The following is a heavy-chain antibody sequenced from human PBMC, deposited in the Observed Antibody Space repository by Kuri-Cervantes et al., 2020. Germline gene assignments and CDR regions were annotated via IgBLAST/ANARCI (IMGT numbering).Heavy chain of an antibody. Sequence: SGPTLVKPTQTLTLTCTFSGFSLSTSGVGVGWIRQPPGKALEWLALIYWDDDKRYSPSLKSRLTITKDTSKNQVVLTMTNMDPVDTATYYCAPRLPESITIFGVVKTNYSPFDYWGQGTLVTVSS. D-gene: IGHD3-3*01. CDR1: GFSLSTSGVG. V-gene: IGHV2-5*02. CDR2: IYWDDDK. J-gene: IGHJ4*02. CDR3: APRLPESITIFGVVKTNYSPFDY.